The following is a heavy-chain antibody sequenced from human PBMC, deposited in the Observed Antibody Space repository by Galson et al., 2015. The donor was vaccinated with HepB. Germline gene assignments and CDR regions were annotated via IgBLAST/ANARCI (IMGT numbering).Heavy chain of an antibody. CDR2: INPSGGST. J-gene: IGHJ4*02. Sequence: SVKVSCKASGYTFTSYYMHWVRQAPGQGLEWMGIINPSGGSTSYAQKFQGRVTMTRDTSTSTVYMELSSLRSEDTAVYYCARDLWAISRKYGEPHHYFDYWGQGTLVTVSS. CDR1: GYTFTSYY. CDR3: ARDLWAISRKYGEPHHYFDY. V-gene: IGHV1-46*01. D-gene: IGHD4-17*01.